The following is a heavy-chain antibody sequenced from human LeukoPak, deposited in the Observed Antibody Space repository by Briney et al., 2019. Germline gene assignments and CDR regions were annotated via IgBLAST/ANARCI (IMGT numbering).Heavy chain of an antibody. D-gene: IGHD5/OR15-5a*01. CDR1: GGTFSSYA. CDR3: ARDSRGVYKYFQH. V-gene: IGHV1-46*01. Sequence: GASVKVSCKASGGTFSSYAISWVRQAPGQGLEWMGIINPSGGSTSYAQKFQGRVTMTRDTSTSTVYMELSSLRSEDTAVYYCARDSRGVYKYFQHWGQGTLVTVSS. CDR2: INPSGGST. J-gene: IGHJ1*01.